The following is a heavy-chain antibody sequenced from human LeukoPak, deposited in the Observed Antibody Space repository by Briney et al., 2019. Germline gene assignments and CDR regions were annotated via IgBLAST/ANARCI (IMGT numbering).Heavy chain of an antibody. CDR1: GGSISSSSYY. CDR3: ARVLRSYYYGSGSLGDWFDP. Sequence: SETLSLTCTVSGGSISSSSYYWGWIRQPPGKGLEWIGSIYYSGSTYYNPSLKSRVTISVDTSKNQFSLKLSSVTAADTAVYYCARVLRSYYYGSGSLGDWFDPWGQGTLVTVSS. CDR2: IYYSGST. V-gene: IGHV4-39*07. D-gene: IGHD3-10*01. J-gene: IGHJ5*02.